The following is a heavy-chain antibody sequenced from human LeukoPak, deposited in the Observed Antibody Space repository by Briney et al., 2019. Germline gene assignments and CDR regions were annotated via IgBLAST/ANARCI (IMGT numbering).Heavy chain of an antibody. CDR1: GFTFDDYA. J-gene: IGHJ4*02. V-gene: IGHV3-9*01. CDR3: AKDRGLTSQSFDY. CDR2: ISWNSGSI. Sequence: PGGPLRLSCAASGFTFDDYAMHWVRQAPGKGLEWVSGISWNSGSIGYADSVKGRFTISRDNAKNSLYLQMNSLRAEDTALYYCAKDRGLTSQSFDYWGQGTLVTVSS. D-gene: IGHD2-21*02.